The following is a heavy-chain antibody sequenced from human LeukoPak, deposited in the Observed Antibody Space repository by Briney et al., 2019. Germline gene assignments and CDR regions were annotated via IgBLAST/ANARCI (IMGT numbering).Heavy chain of an antibody. V-gene: IGHV6-1*01. CDR2: TYYRSKWYN. Sequence: SQTLSLTCAISGDSVPSNSAAWNWIRQSPSRGREWLGRTYYRSKWYNDYAISVTSRISINPDTSKNQFSLQLNSVAPEDTAVYYCARESQGYTSGWYNGYFDYWGQGILVTVSS. CDR1: GDSVPSNSAA. J-gene: IGHJ4*02. CDR3: ARESQGYTSGWYNGYFDY. D-gene: IGHD6-19*01.